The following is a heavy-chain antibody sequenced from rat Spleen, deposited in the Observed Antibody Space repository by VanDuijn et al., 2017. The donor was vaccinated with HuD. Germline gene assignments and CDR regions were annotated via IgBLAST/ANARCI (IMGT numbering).Heavy chain of an antibody. CDR1: GFTLSDYY. D-gene: IGHD1-10*01. J-gene: IGHJ3*01. V-gene: IGHV5-20*01. Sequence: EVQLVESGGGLVQPGRSLKLSCAASGFTLSDYYMAWVRQAPTKGLEWVASITNTGGSTYYPDSVKGRFTISRDNAKSTLYLQMDSLRSEDTATYYCTTENYWFAYWGQGTLVTVSS. CDR2: ITNTGGST. CDR3: TTENYWFAY.